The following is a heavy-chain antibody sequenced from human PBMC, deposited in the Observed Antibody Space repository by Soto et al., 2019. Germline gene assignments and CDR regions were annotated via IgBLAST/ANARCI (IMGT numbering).Heavy chain of an antibody. D-gene: IGHD6-13*01. CDR3: ARHPERIAEIGWFDP. CDR1: GFTVSRHA. V-gene: IGHV3-23*01. J-gene: IGHJ5*02. CDR2: VTADGGT. Sequence: GGSLRLSCEGSGFTVSRHAMTWSRQAPGKGPEWVSTVTADGGTYYADSVKGRFAMSRDTSENTLYLQMNSLGAEDTAAYYCARHPERIAEIGWFDPWGQGTLVTVSS.